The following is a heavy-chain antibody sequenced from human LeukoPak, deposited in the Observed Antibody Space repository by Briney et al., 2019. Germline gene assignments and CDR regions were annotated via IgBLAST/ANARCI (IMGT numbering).Heavy chain of an antibody. V-gene: IGHV3-30-3*01. CDR3: ARDHHYGDYLDY. CDR2: ISYGGSNK. CDR1: GFTFSSYA. D-gene: IGHD4-17*01. Sequence: GGSLRLSCAASGFTFSSYAMHWVRQAPGKGLEWVAVISYGGSNKYYADSVKGRFTISRDNSKNTLYLQMNSLRAEDTAVYYCARDHHYGDYLDYWGQGTLVTVSS. J-gene: IGHJ4*02.